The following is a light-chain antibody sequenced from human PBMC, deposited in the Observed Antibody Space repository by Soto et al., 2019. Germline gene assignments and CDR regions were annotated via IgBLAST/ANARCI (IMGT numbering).Light chain of an antibody. V-gene: IGKV1-13*02. Sequence: AIQLTQSPSSLSASVGDRVTITCRASQGISNAVAWYQQKPGQAPELLIYDASSLQSGVPSRFSGSGSGTDFNLTINSLQPEDSAHYYCHQFNSNPLTFGGGTTVQI. CDR2: DAS. CDR3: HQFNSNPLT. J-gene: IGKJ4*01. CDR1: QGISNA.